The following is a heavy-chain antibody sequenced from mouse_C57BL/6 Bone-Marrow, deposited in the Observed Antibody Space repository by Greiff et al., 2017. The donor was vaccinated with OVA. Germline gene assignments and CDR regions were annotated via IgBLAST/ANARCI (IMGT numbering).Heavy chain of an antibody. CDR3: ARGGTYGSSFDY. J-gene: IGHJ2*01. D-gene: IGHD1-1*01. Sequence: EVKLMESGPGLAKPSPTLSLTCSVTGYSITSDYWNWIRKFPGNKLEYMGYISYSGSTYYNPSLKSRSSITRDTSKNQYYLQLNPVTTEDTATDDCARGGTYGSSFDYWGQGTTLTVSS. CDR1: GYSITSDY. V-gene: IGHV3-8*01. CDR2: ISYSGST.